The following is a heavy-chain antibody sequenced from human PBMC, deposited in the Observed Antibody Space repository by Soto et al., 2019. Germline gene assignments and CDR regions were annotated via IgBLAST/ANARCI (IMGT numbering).Heavy chain of an antibody. J-gene: IGHJ6*02. CDR1: GGTFSSYA. D-gene: IGHD6-13*01. CDR2: IIPIFGTA. Sequence: SVKVSCKASGGTFSSYAISWVRQVPGQGLEWMGGIIPIFGTANYAQKFQGRVTITADESTSTAYMELSSLRSEDTAVYYCASSFIAAAEFSLYYYYGMDVWGQGTTVTVSS. CDR3: ASSFIAAAEFSLYYYYGMDV. V-gene: IGHV1-69*13.